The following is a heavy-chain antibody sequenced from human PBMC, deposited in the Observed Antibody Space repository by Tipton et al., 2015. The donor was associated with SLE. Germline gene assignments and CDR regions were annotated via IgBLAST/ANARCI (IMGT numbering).Heavy chain of an antibody. V-gene: IGHV5-51*03. CDR3: ARPLGYCSSTSCHYGMDV. CDR1: GYSFTSYW. J-gene: IGHJ6*02. CDR2: IYPGDSDT. Sequence: QLVQSGAEVKKPGESLKISCKGSGYSFTSYWIGWVRQMPGKGLEWMGIIYPGDSDTRYSPSFQGQGTISADKSISTAYLQWSSLKASDTAMDYCARPLGYCSSTSCHYGMDVWGQGTTVTVSS. D-gene: IGHD2-2*01.